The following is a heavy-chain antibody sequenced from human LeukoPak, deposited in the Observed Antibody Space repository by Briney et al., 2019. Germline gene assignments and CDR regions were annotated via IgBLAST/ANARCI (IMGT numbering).Heavy chain of an antibody. V-gene: IGHV3-30*18. CDR3: EKDIFYDGSAFFDY. D-gene: IGHD3-22*01. CDR1: GLSSRVQG. CDR2: IGYVGSNK. Sequence: PGGSLRLSCAASGLSSRVQGMRGVRQAPGKGLEWVAVIGYVGSNKYYADSVKGRFTISRDNSKNTLYLQMNSLRTEDTAVYFCEKDIFYDGSAFFDYWGQGTLVTVSS. J-gene: IGHJ4*02.